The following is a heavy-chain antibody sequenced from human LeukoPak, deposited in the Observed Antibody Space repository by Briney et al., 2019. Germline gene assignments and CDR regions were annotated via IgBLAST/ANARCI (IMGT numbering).Heavy chain of an antibody. V-gene: IGHV1-46*01. CDR1: GYTFTNYY. D-gene: IGHD5-18*01. CDR2: INPSGSSA. J-gene: IGHJ5*02. CDR3: ARGSAMVTTYRGGNWFDP. Sequence: ASVKVSCKASGYTFTNYYIHWVRQAPGQGLEWMGIINPSGSSASYAQKFQGRVTMTRDTSISTAYMELSRLRSDDTAVYYCARGSAMVTTYRGGNWFDPWGQGTLVTVSS.